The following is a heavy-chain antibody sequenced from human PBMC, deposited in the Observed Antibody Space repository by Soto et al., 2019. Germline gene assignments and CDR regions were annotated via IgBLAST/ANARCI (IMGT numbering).Heavy chain of an antibody. CDR3: AKEEPTVTSPPYYFDY. CDR2: ISGSGGTT. J-gene: IGHJ4*02. D-gene: IGHD4-4*01. Sequence: GGSLRLSCEVSGFTFSTFAMSWVRQAPGKGLEWVSTISGSGGTTYYADSVKGRFPISRDNSKNTLYLQMNSLGADDTAVYYCAKEEPTVTSPPYYFDYWGQGTLVTVSS. CDR1: GFTFSTFA. V-gene: IGHV3-23*01.